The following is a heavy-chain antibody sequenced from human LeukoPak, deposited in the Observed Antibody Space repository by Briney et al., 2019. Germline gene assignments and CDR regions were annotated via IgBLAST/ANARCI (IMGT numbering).Heavy chain of an antibody. Sequence: SETLSLTCTVSGGSISSYYWSWIRQPPGKGLEWIRYIYTSGSTNYNPSLKSRVTISVDTSKNQFSLKLSSVTAADTAVYYCARHSPTPADAFDIWGQGTMVTVSS. CDR2: IYTSGST. CDR1: GGSISSYY. J-gene: IGHJ3*02. V-gene: IGHV4-4*09. CDR3: ARHSPTPADAFDI. D-gene: IGHD2-15*01.